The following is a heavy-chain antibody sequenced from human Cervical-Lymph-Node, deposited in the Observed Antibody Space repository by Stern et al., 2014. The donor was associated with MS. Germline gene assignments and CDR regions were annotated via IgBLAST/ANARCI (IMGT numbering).Heavy chain of an antibody. V-gene: IGHV3-30*01. CDR3: ARIVGWDFDL. D-gene: IGHD2-15*01. J-gene: IGHJ2*01. CDR2: ISYDGSNK. Sequence: VQLVESGGGVVQPGRSLRLSCAASGFTFSSYAMHWVRQAPGKGLEWVAVISYDGSNKYYADSVKGRFTISRDNSKNTLYLQMNSLRAEDTAVYYCARIVGWDFDLWGRGTLVTVSS. CDR1: GFTFSSYA.